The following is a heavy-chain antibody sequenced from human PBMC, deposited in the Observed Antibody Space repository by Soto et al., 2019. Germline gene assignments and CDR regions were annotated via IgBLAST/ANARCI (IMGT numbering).Heavy chain of an antibody. D-gene: IGHD3-9*01. J-gene: IGHJ5*01. CDR2: MYWHDDK. Sequence: QITLKESGPTLVNPTQTLTLTCTFSGFSLTNTGVTVGWIRQPPGKALEWLALMYWHDDKRYNPSLRNRLTIAKDTSKNRVVLTLANVGPVDTATHFCAHSHFEILTGPFDSWGRGTLVTVSS. V-gene: IGHV2-5*01. CDR3: AHSHFEILTGPFDS. CDR1: GFSLTNTGVT.